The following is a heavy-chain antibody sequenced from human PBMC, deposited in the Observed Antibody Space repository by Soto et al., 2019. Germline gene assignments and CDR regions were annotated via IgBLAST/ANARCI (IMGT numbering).Heavy chain of an antibody. J-gene: IGHJ4*02. Sequence: PGGSLRLSCAGSGFTFSDYYMTWIRQAPGKGLEWVSYINTLSSAIYYADSVKGRFTISRDNAKNSLYLQMNSLRAEDTAVYYCARRLQWQLRPLDSWGRGTLVTDSS. D-gene: IGHD6-19*01. CDR1: GFTFSDYY. V-gene: IGHV3-11*01. CDR3: ARRLQWQLRPLDS. CDR2: INTLSSAI.